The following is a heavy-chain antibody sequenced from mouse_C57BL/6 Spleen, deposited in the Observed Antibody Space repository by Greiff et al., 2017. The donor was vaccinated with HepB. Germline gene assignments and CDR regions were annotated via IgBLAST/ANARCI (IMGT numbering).Heavy chain of an antibody. J-gene: IGHJ2*01. CDR3: ARGDYYGSSYVY. CDR1: GYTFTSYW. D-gene: IGHD1-1*01. V-gene: IGHV1-9*01. Sequence: QVQLQQPGAELVKPGASVKLSCKASGYTFTSYWMHWVKQRPGHGLEWIGEILPGSGSTNYNEKFKGKATFTADTSSNTAYMQLSSLTTEDSAIYYCARGDYYGSSYVYWGQGTTLTVSS. CDR2: ILPGSGST.